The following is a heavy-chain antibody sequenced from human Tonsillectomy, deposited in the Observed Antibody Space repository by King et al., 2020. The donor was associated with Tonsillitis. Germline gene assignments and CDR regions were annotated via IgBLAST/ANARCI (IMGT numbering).Heavy chain of an antibody. J-gene: IGHJ3*02. Sequence: VQLVESGGGLGQPGGSLRLSCTASGFRFRNFAMNWVRQVPGKGLEWVSTISGSGGTTHSADFVKGRFTVYRDDAKNTLYLQLNSLRSEDRAVYYCAKVITEWGRAFDMGGPGTVVAVPS. CDR1: GFRFRNFA. CDR2: ISGSGGTT. CDR3: AKVITEWGRAFDM. D-gene: IGHD3-3*01. V-gene: IGHV3-23*04.